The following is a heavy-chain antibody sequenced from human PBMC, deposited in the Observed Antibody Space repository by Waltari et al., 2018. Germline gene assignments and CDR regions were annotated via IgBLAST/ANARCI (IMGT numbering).Heavy chain of an antibody. J-gene: IGHJ4*02. V-gene: IGHV3-11*01. CDR3: ARPSGDTNSWYGGDYFDY. CDR2: IGSSGSTK. Sequence: QVQLVESGGGLVKPGGSLRLSCAASGFIFSDYYMTWIRQAPGKGLEWVSNIGSSGSTKSYADSVRGRFTMSRDNAKKSLYLQMNSLRADDTAVYFCARPSGDTNSWYGGDYFDYWGQGTLVTVSS. D-gene: IGHD6-13*01. CDR1: GFIFSDYY.